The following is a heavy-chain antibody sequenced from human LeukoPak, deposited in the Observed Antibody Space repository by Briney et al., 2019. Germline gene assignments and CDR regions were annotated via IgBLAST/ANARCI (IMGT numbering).Heavy chain of an antibody. CDR2: VSSSGRSI. CDR3: ARXLCTSTNCYPSDY. J-gene: IGHJ4*02. Sequence: GGSRRLSCTASGFTFSDYYMSWIRQAPGKGLEWLSYVSSSGRSIDYADSVKGRFTISRDNAKNSLYLQMKSLRAEETAVYYCARXLCTSTNCYPSDYWGQGTLVTVSS. D-gene: IGHD2-2*01. V-gene: IGHV3-11*04. CDR1: GFTFSDYY.